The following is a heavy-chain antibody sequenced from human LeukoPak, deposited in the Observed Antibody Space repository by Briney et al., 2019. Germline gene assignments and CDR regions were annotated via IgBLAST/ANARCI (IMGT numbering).Heavy chain of an antibody. J-gene: IGHJ3*02. CDR3: ARDLVPAAISSGGAFDI. V-gene: IGHV3-7*01. CDR1: GFTFSSYW. D-gene: IGHD2-2*01. Sequence: GGSLRLSCAASGFTFSSYWMRWVRQAPGKGLEWVANIKQDGSEKYYVDSVKGRFTISRDNAKNSLYLQMNSLRAEDTAVYYCARDLVPAAISSGGAFDIWGQGTTVTVSS. CDR2: IKQDGSEK.